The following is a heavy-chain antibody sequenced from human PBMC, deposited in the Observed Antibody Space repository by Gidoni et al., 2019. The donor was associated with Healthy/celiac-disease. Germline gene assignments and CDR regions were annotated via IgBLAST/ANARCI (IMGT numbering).Heavy chain of an antibody. Sequence: QVQLVQSGAEVKKPGSSVKVSCKASGGTFSSYAISWVRQAPGQGIEWMGGIIPIFGTANYAQKFQGRVTITADESTSTAYMELSSLRSEDTAVYYCARGGSSSWYYWFDPWGQGTLVTVSS. J-gene: IGHJ5*02. CDR1: GGTFSSYA. V-gene: IGHV1-69*01. D-gene: IGHD6-13*01. CDR3: ARGGSSSWYYWFDP. CDR2: IIPIFGTA.